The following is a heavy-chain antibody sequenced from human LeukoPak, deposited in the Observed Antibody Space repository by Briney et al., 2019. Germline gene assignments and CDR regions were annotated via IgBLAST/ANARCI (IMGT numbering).Heavy chain of an antibody. J-gene: IGHJ4*02. CDR3: AAGGQWLVRRIEY. Sequence: PVGSLRLSCAASGLPVWFAGYAMSWVRQAPGKGLEWVATISGSGDTTYQADSLKARFTISRDNSKNKLYLQMNRVRAEDTAVYYCAAGGQWLVRRIEYWGQGTLVPASS. CDR2: ISGSGDTT. V-gene: IGHV3-23*01. D-gene: IGHD6-19*01. CDR1: GLPVWFAGYA.